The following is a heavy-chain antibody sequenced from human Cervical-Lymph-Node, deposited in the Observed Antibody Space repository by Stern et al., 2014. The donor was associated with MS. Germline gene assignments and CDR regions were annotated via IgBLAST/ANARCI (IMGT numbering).Heavy chain of an antibody. J-gene: IGHJ4*02. V-gene: IGHV3-73*01. CDR2: IRTKPNNYAT. CDR1: GLTFSASA. CDR3: KTKEY. Sequence: EVQLEESGGGLVQPGGSLKLSCAASGLTFSASAMHWVRQASGKGLEWVGRIRTKPNNYATIYDASVKGRFTISRDESENTVFLQMNNLKIEDTAVYYCKTKEYWGQGTLVTVSS.